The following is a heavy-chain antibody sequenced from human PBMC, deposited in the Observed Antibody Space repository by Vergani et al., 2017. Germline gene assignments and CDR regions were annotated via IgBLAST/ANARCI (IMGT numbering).Heavy chain of an antibody. Sequence: QVQLQESGPGLVKPSETLSLTCTVSGGPISSYYWSWIRQPAGKGLEWIGRIYTSGCTNYNPSLKSRVTMSVDTSKNQFSLKLSSVTAADTAVYYCARDIKDRESSGWLRSTQYYYYDYMDVWGKGTTVTVSS. V-gene: IGHV4-4*07. CDR3: ARDIKDRESSGWLRSTQYYYYDYMDV. CDR2: IYTSGCT. CDR1: GGPISSYY. D-gene: IGHD6-25*01. J-gene: IGHJ6*03.